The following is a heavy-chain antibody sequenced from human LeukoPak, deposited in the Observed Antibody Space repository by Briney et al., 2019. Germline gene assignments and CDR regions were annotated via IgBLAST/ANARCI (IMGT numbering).Heavy chain of an antibody. D-gene: IGHD3-10*01. V-gene: IGHV5-51*01. CDR3: AREYYYGSGSYPDAFDI. J-gene: IGHJ3*02. CDR2: IYPGDSDT. Sequence: ESLKISCKGSGYSFTSYWIGWVRQMPGKGLEWMGIIYPGDSDTRYSPSFQGQVTISADKSISTANLQWSSLKASDTAMYYCAREYYYGSGSYPDAFDIWGQGTMVTVSS. CDR1: GYSFTSYW.